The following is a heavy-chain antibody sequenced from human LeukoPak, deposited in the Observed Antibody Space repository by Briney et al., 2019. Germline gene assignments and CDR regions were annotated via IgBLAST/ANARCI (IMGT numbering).Heavy chain of an antibody. CDR3: AKNYVASGYSSCDS. J-gene: IGHJ5*01. V-gene: IGHV3-23*01. CDR2: IATGGTT. Sequence: GGSLRLSCSASGFTFSSYAVTWVRQAPGKGLEWVSTIATGGTTYYADSVKGRFTISRDNSQSTPYLQMNSLRAEDTALYYCAKNYVASGYSSCDSWGQGTLVTVSS. D-gene: IGHD3-22*01. CDR1: GFTFSSYA.